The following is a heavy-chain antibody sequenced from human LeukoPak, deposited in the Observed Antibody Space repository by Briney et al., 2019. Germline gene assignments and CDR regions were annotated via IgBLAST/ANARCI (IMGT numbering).Heavy chain of an antibody. CDR2: ISYDGSNK. V-gene: IGHV3-30*04. CDR1: GFTFSSYA. CDR3: AREMHYYYYMDV. J-gene: IGHJ6*03. Sequence: GGSLRLSCAASGFTFSSYAMHWVRQAPGKGLEWVAVISYDGSNKYYADSVKGRFTISRDNSKNTLYLQMNSLRAEDTAVYYCAREMHYYYYMDVWGKGTTVTVSS.